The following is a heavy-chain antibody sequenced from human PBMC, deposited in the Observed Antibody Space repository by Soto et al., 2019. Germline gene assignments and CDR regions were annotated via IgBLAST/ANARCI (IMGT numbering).Heavy chain of an antibody. CDR2: ISAYNGNT. J-gene: IGHJ5*02. Sequence: ASVKVSCKASGYTFTSYGISWVRQAPGQGLEWMGWISAYNGNTNYAQKLQGRVTMTTDTSTSTAYMEPRSLRSDDTAVYYCAREPSYYDILTGYYSTWFDPWGQGTLVTVSS. D-gene: IGHD3-9*01. CDR3: AREPSYYDILTGYYSTWFDP. V-gene: IGHV1-18*01. CDR1: GYTFTSYG.